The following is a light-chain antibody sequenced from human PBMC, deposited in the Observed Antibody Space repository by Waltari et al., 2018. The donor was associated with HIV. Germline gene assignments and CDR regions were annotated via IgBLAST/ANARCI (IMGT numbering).Light chain of an antibody. CDR2: SNN. V-gene: IGLV1-40*01. CDR3: QAYDSTLSVYV. J-gene: IGLJ1*01. Sequence: QSVLTQPPSMSGAPGQRVTISCTGSSSNIGAGYDLHWYQRPPGTSPNLLIYSNNNRPSGVPDRFSGSKSGTSASLAITGLQAEDEADYYCQAYDSTLSVYVFGTGTKVTV. CDR1: SSNIGAGYD.